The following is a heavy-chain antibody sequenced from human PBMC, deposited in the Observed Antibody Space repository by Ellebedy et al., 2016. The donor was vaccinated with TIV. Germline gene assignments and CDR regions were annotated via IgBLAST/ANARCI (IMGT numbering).Heavy chain of an antibody. V-gene: IGHV3-23*01. Sequence: GESLKISCAASGFTFVSHAMTWVRQAPGTGLEWVSAINGRGGTTYYADSVKGRFTISRDNSENTLYLQMDSLRADDTAVYYCAPGGTTRVKKGFGYWGQGTLVTVSS. CDR2: INGRGGTT. CDR3: APGGTTRVKKGFGY. D-gene: IGHD4-17*01. CDR1: GFTFVSHA. J-gene: IGHJ4*02.